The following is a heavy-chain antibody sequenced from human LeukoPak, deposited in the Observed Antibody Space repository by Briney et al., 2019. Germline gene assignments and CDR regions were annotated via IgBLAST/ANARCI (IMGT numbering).Heavy chain of an antibody. J-gene: IGHJ4*02. CDR3: ARPKYSSSWQIFDY. D-gene: IGHD6-13*01. CDR2: ISSSGNTI. V-gene: IGHV3-11*01. CDR1: GGSFSDYY. Sequence: LSLTCAVYGGSFSDYYMSWIRQAPGKGLEWVSYISSSGNTIYYADSVKGRFTISRDNAKNSLYLQMNSLRAEDTAVYYCARPKYSSSWQIFDYWGQGTLVTASS.